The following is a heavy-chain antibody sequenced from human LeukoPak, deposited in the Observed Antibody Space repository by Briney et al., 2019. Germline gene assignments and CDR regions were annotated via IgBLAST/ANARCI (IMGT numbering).Heavy chain of an antibody. V-gene: IGHV1-2*02. J-gene: IGHJ4*02. CDR3: ARDVDTAMVTAVDY. Sequence: ASVKVSCKASGYTFTGYYMHWVRQAPGQGLEWMGWINPNSGGTNYAQKFQGRVTMTRDTSISTAYMELSRLRSDDTAVYYCARDVDTAMVTAVDYWGQGTLVTVSS. D-gene: IGHD5-18*01. CDR1: GYTFTGYY. CDR2: INPNSGGT.